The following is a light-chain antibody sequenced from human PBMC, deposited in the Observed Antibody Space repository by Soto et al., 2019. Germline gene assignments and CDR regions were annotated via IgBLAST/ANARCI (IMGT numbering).Light chain of an antibody. CDR2: TTN. V-gene: IGLV8-61*01. CDR1: SGSVSASYY. J-gene: IGLJ3*02. Sequence: QAVVTQEPSFSVSPGGTVTLTCGLSSGSVSASYYPSWYQQTPGQAPRTLIYTTNTRSSGVPDRFSGSILGNKAALTITGAQADDDSDYYCVVYMGSGILVFGGGTKVTVI. CDR3: VVYMGSGILV.